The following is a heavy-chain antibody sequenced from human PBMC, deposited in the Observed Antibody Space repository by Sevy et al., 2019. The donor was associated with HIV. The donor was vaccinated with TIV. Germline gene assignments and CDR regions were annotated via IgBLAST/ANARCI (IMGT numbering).Heavy chain of an antibody. V-gene: IGHV4-59*01. D-gene: IGHD5-12*01. J-gene: IGHJ5*02. CDR2: IYYSGST. CDR1: GGSISSYY. Sequence: SETLSLTCTVSGGSISSYYWSWIRQPPGKGLEWIGYIYYSGSTNYNPSLKSRVTISVDTSKNQFSLKLSSVTAADTAVYYCARKAVDAPTAWFDPWGQGTLVTVSS. CDR3: ARKAVDAPTAWFDP.